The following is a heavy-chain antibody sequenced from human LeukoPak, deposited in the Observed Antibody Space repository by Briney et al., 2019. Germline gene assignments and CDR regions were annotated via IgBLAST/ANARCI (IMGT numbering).Heavy chain of an antibody. D-gene: IGHD3-22*01. CDR2: ISNDGRHM. Sequence: PGGSLRLSCGGSGFIFSSYAINWVRQTPGKGLEWLSAISNDGRHMYYTDSVKGRFTTSRDNSRNTVYLQMNGLRAEDTGVYYCARAPSEIGGYYPEYFRHWGQGTLVIVSS. V-gene: IGHV3-23*01. J-gene: IGHJ1*01. CDR1: GFIFSSYA. CDR3: ARAPSEIGGYYPEYFRH.